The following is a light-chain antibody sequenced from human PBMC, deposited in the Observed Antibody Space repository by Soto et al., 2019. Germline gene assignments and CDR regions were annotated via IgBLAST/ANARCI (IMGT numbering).Light chain of an antibody. J-gene: IGKJ1*01. CDR2: GAS. CDR3: QQYNTWPRT. CDR1: QSVSNN. V-gene: IGKV3-15*01. Sequence: EIVMTQSPATLSVSPGERATLSCRASQSVSNNLAWYQQKPGQAPRLLIYGASTRATGIPARFSGSGSGTEFTRTVSSLQSEDFAVYCCQQYNTWPRTFGQGTKVEIK.